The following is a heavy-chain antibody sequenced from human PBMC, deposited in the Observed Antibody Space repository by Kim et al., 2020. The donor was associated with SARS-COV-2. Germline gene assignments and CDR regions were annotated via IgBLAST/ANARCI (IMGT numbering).Heavy chain of an antibody. J-gene: IGHJ4*02. Sequence: SETLSLTCTVSGGSISSYYWSWIRQPPGKGLEWIGYIYYSGSTNYNPSLKSRVTISVDTSKNQFSLKLSSVTAADTAVYYCARVPAAMMYGCDYWGQGTLVTVSS. CDR3: ARVPAAMMYGCDY. CDR1: GGSISSYY. CDR2: IYYSGST. D-gene: IGHD2-2*01. V-gene: IGHV4-59*01.